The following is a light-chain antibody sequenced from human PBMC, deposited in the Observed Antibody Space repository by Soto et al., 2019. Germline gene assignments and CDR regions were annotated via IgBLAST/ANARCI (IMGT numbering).Light chain of an antibody. V-gene: IGLV8-61*01. CDR1: SGSVSTTYY. CDR2: STN. CDR3: MLYMGGGLVV. J-gene: IGLJ2*01. Sequence: QTVVTQEPSFSVSPGGTVTLTCGLTSGSVSTTYYPSWYQQTPGQAPRTLIYSTNIRSSGVPDRFSGSILGNKAALTITGGQADDESDYHCMLYMGGGLVVFGGGTKVTVL.